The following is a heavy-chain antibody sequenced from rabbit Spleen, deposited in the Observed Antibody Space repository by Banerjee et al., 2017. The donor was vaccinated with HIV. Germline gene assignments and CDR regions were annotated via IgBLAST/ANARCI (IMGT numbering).Heavy chain of an antibody. J-gene: IGHJ4*01. D-gene: IGHD1-1*01. V-gene: IGHV1S45*01. CDR2: INIVTGKD. Sequence: EQLEESGGGLVKPEGSLTLTCKASGVSFSDKDVMCWVRQAPGKGLEWIACINIVTGKDVYATWAKGRFTISKTSSTTVTLQMTSLTAADTATYFCAKTYGSGSGYWYFNLWGPGTLVTVS. CDR1: GVSFSDKDV. CDR3: AKTYGSGSGYWYFNL.